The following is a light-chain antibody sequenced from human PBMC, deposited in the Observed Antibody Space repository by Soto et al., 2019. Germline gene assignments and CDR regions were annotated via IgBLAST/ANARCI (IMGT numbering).Light chain of an antibody. CDR3: CSFAGSPGHV. V-gene: IGLV2-11*01. CDR2: DVS. Sequence: QSALTQPRSVSGSLGQSVTISCTGTSSDVGTYNYVSWYQQHTGKAPKVMIYDVSERPSGVPDRVSGSKSGNPASLTISGLQPEDEADYYCCSFAGSPGHVLGTGTKLTVL. J-gene: IGLJ1*01. CDR1: SSDVGTYNY.